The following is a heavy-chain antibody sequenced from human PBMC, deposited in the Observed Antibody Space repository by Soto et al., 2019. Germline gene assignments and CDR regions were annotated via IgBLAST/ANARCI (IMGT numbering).Heavy chain of an antibody. Sequence: TLSLTCTVSGGSINDFYWSWIRQPPGKALEWLALIYWDDDKRYSPSLKSRLTITKDTSKNQVVLTMTNMDPVDTATYYCAHMDRSYDSSGYYYYFDYWGQGTLVTVPS. D-gene: IGHD3-22*01. CDR2: IYWDDDK. CDR1: GGSINDFYW. CDR3: AHMDRSYDSSGYYYYFDY. J-gene: IGHJ4*02. V-gene: IGHV2-5*08.